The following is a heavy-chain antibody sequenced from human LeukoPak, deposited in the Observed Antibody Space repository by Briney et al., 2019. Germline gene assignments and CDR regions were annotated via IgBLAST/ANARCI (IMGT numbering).Heavy chain of an antibody. CDR2: IYYSGST. CDR3: AREDIVATIY. V-gene: IGHV4-59*12. J-gene: IGHJ4*02. Sequence: PSETLSLTCTVSGGSISSYYWSWIRQPPGKGLEWIGYIYYSGSTNYNPSLKSRVTISVDTSKNQFSLKLSSVTAADTAVYYCAREDIVATIYWGQGTLVTVSS. CDR1: GGSISSYY. D-gene: IGHD5-12*01.